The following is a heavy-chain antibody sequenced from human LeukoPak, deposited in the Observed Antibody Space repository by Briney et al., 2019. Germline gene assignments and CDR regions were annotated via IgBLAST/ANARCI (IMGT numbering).Heavy chain of an antibody. V-gene: IGHV3-64D*06. CDR2: IRSNGGST. J-gene: IGHJ4*02. CDR1: GFTFNSYA. CDR3: VKDRRLDYSRFDC. Sequence: PGRSLRLSCSASGFTFNSYAMHWVRQAPGKGLEYVSGIRSNGGSTYYADSVKGRFTISGDNSKNTLYLQMSSLRAEDTAVYYCVKDRRLDYSRFDCWGQGTLVTVSS. D-gene: IGHD2-15*01.